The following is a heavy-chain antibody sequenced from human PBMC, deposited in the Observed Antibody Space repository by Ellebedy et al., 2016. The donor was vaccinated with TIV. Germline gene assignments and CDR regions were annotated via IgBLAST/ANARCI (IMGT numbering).Heavy chain of an antibody. D-gene: IGHD6-19*01. Sequence: MPSETLSLTCTVSGGSISSGGYYWSWIRQHPGKGLEWIGYIYYSGSTYYNPSLKSRVTISVDTSKNQFSLKLSSVTAADTAVYYCARKPRVPSIAVAGRSRGYFDYWGQGTLVTVSS. CDR1: GGSISSGGYY. CDR2: IYYSGST. V-gene: IGHV4-31*03. CDR3: ARKPRVPSIAVAGRSRGYFDY. J-gene: IGHJ4*02.